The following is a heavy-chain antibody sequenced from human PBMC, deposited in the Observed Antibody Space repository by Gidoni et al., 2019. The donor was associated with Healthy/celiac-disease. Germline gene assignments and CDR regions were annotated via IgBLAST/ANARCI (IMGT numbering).Heavy chain of an antibody. J-gene: IGHJ4*02. V-gene: IGHV4-34*01. Sequence: QVQLQQWGAGLLKPSETLSLPCAVYGVSFSGYYWSWIRQPPGKGLEWIGEINHSGSTNYNPSLKSRVTISVDTSKNKFSLKLSSVTAADTAVYYCARGITIFGVVNHDYWGQGTLVTVSS. CDR1: GVSFSGYY. CDR3: ARGITIFGVVNHDY. CDR2: INHSGST. D-gene: IGHD3-3*01.